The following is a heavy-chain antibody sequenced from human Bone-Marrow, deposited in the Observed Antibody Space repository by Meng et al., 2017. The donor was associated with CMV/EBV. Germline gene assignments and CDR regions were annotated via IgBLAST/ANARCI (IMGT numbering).Heavy chain of an antibody. CDR2: ISSSSSYI. CDR3: ARGWDYGDYFGDYYGMDV. J-gene: IGHJ6*02. CDR1: GFTFSSYE. V-gene: IGHV3-21*05. Sequence: GGSLRLSCAGSGFTFSSYEMNWVRQAPGQGLEWVSYISSSSSYIYYADSVKGRFTISRDNAKNSLYLQMNSLRAEDTAVYYCARGWDYGDYFGDYYGMDVWGQGTTVTVSS. D-gene: IGHD4-17*01.